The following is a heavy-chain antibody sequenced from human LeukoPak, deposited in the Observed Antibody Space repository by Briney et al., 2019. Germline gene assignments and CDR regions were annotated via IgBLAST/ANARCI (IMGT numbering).Heavy chain of an antibody. Sequence: SETLSLTCTVSGGSISSGDYYWRWIRQPPGKGLEWIVYIYYSGSTYYNPSLKSRVTISVDTSKNQFSLKLSSVTAADTAVYYCARDPQAGGYYYYGMDVWGQGTTVTVSS. V-gene: IGHV4-30-4*01. CDR3: ARDPQAGGYYYYGMDV. CDR2: IYYSGST. CDR1: GGSISSGDYY. D-gene: IGHD3-10*01. J-gene: IGHJ6*02.